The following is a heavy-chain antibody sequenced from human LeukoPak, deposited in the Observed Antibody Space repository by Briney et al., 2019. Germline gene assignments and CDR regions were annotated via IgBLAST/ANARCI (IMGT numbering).Heavy chain of an antibody. CDR1: GGSFSGYY. V-gene: IGHV4-34*01. Sequence: SETLSLTCAVYGGSFSGYYWSWIRQPPGKGLEWIWEINHSGSTYYNPSLKSRVTISVDTSKNQFSLKLSSVTAADTAVYYCARGYYDTSAYSNPFDFWGQGTLVTVSS. CDR3: ARGYYDTSAYSNPFDF. CDR2: INHSGST. J-gene: IGHJ4*02. D-gene: IGHD3-22*01.